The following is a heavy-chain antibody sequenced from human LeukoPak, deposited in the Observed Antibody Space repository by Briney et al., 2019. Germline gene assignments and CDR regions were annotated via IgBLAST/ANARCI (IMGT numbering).Heavy chain of an antibody. CDR2: ISYDGSNK. CDR1: GFTFSSYA. V-gene: IGHV3-30*04. CDR3: ARDGMKPDYYYGMDV. Sequence: GGSLRLSCAASGFTFSSYAMHWVRQAPGKGLEWVAVISYDGSNKYYADSVKGRFTISRDNSKNTLYLQMNSLRAEDTAVYYCARDGMKPDYYYGMDVWGKGTTVTVSS. D-gene: IGHD1-26*01. J-gene: IGHJ6*04.